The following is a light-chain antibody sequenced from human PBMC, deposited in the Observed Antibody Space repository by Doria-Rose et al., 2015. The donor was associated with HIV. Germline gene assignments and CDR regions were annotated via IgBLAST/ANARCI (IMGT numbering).Light chain of an antibody. Sequence: QLTQSPSSLSASVGDIVTIPRRASQDINTYLAWFQQKPGKAPKSLIYAASSLQSGVPSKFRGSGSETDFTLTITSLQPEDFATYYCQQYKSYPITFGQGTRLEIK. CDR2: AAS. CDR1: QDINTY. V-gene: IGKV1-16*02. CDR3: QQYKSYPIT. J-gene: IGKJ5*01.